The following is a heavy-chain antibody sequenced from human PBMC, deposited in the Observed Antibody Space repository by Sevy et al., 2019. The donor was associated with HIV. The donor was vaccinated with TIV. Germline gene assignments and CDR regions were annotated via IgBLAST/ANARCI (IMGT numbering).Heavy chain of an antibody. CDR3: AKDRVTVFGVVVTFDS. CDR2: ISGSGYAT. Sequence: GGSLRLSCAASGFTFDSYAMHWVRQVAGKGLEWVSIISGSGYATYYADAVKGRFIISRDTSRNTEYLQMNSLRVEDSAVYFCAKDRVTVFGVVVTFDSWGQGTLVTVSS. CDR1: GFTFDSYA. J-gene: IGHJ4*02. V-gene: IGHV3-23*01. D-gene: IGHD3-3*01.